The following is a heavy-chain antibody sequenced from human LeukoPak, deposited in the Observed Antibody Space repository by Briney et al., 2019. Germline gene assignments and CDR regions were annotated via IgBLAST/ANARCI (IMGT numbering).Heavy chain of an antibody. Sequence: PGGSLRLSCAASGFTFSSYGMHWVRQAPGKGLEWVAFIRYDGSNKYYADSVKGRFTISRDNSKNTLYLQMNSLRAEDTAVYYCARGLVGATGPFDYWGQGTLVTVSS. J-gene: IGHJ4*02. D-gene: IGHD1-26*01. V-gene: IGHV3-30*02. CDR2: IRYDGSNK. CDR3: ARGLVGATGPFDY. CDR1: GFTFSSYG.